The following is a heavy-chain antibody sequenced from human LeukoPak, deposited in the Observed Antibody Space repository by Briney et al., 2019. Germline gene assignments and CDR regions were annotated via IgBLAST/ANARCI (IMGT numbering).Heavy chain of an antibody. CDR3: ARDPIEVVVAASSYYFDY. CDR1: GFTFSSYG. D-gene: IGHD2-15*01. V-gene: IGHV3-30*02. Sequence: GGSLRLSCAASGFTFSSYGMHWVRQAPGKGLEWVAFIRYDGSNKYYADSVKGRFTISRDNSKNTLYLQMNSLRAEDTAVYYCARDPIEVVVAASSYYFDYWGQGTLVTVSS. CDR2: IRYDGSNK. J-gene: IGHJ4*02.